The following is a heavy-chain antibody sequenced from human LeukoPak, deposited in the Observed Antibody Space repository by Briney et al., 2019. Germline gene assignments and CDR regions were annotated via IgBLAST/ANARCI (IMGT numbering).Heavy chain of an antibody. CDR3: ARSDDSGGYSFDY. D-gene: IGHD3-22*01. V-gene: IGHV1-69*05. CDR2: IIPIFGTA. Sequence: SVKVSCKASGGPFSSYAISWVRQAPGQGLEWMGGIIPIFGTANYAQKFQGRVTITTDESTSTAYMELSSLRSEDTAVYYCARSDDSGGYSFDYWGQGTLVTVSS. CDR1: GGPFSSYA. J-gene: IGHJ4*02.